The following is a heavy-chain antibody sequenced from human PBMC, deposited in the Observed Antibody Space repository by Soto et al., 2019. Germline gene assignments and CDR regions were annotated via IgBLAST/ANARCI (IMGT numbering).Heavy chain of an antibody. CDR3: ARDPYYDILVGGPNWFDP. CDR1: GYTFTSYG. Sequence: QVQLVQSGAEVKKPGASVKVSCKASGYTFTSYGISWVRQAPAQGLEWMAWISDYNGNTNYAQKLQGRVTMTTDTATSTAYMALRSLRSDDTAVYYCARDPYYDILVGGPNWFDPWGQGTLVTVSS. V-gene: IGHV1-18*01. J-gene: IGHJ5*02. D-gene: IGHD3-9*01. CDR2: ISDYNGNT.